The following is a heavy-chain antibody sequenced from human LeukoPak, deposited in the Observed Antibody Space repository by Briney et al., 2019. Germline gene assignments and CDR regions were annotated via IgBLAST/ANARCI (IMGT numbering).Heavy chain of an antibody. J-gene: IGHJ6*02. CDR2: INHNGNVN. CDR1: GFTFSSYT. V-gene: IGHV3-7*03. Sequence: GGSLRLSCAASGFTFSSYTMNWVRQAPGKGLEWVASINHNGNVNYYVDSVKGRFTISRDNAKNSLYLQMSNLRAEDTAVYFCARGGGLDVWGQGATVTVSS. CDR3: ARGGGLDV. D-gene: IGHD3-16*01.